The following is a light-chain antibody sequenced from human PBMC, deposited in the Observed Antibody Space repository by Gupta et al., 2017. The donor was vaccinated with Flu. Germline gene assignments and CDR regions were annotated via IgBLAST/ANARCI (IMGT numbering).Light chain of an antibody. Sequence: SVGDRVAITCRASQTVSISLNWYQQKPGQAPKLRIYGASSVQSGVPARFSGRGSGTDVTLTISSLQPEDCAVYYCQQTYSSWYTVGHGTKVE. CDR1: QTVSIS. CDR2: GAS. CDR3: QQTYSSWYT. J-gene: IGKJ2*01. V-gene: IGKV1-39*01.